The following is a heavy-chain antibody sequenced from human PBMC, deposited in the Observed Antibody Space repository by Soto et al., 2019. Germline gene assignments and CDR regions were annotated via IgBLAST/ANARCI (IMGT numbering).Heavy chain of an antibody. CDR3: ARLAFDDSFDI. CDR1: GFTVSSNQ. J-gene: IGHJ3*02. Sequence: PGGSLRLSCAVSGFTVSSNQMTWVRQAPGEGLEWVSLIYSDGTPYYADSVKGRFTISRDNSKNTVHLQMNSLRADDTAVYYCARLAFDDSFDIWGQGTKVTV. D-gene: IGHD3-9*01. CDR2: IYSDGTP. V-gene: IGHV3-53*01.